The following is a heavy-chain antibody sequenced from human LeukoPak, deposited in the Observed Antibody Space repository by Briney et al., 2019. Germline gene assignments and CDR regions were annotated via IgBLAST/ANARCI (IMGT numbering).Heavy chain of an antibody. D-gene: IGHD1-26*01. J-gene: IGHJ4*02. CDR2: ISGSGDIT. CDR3: ARYGSYPEAFDY. CDR1: GFTFSSYA. V-gene: IGHV3-23*01. Sequence: PGGSLRLSCAASGFTFSSYAMTWVRQAPGKGLEWVSAISGSGDITYYADSVKGRFTISRDNAKNSVYLQMNSLRDEDTAVYYCARYGSYPEAFDYWGQGTLVTVSS.